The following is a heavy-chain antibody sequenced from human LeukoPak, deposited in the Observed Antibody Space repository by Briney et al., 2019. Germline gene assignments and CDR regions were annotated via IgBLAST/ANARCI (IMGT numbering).Heavy chain of an antibody. D-gene: IGHD2-8*01. V-gene: IGHV4-59*12. CDR2: IYYSGST. CDR3: AGLGGYCTDGVCYSTLDI. CDR1: GGSISSYY. J-gene: IGHJ3*02. Sequence: SETLSLTCTVSGGSISSYYWSWIRQPPGKGLEWIGYIYYSGSTNYNPSLKSRVTMSVDTSKNQFSLKLTSVTAADTAVYYCAGLGGYCTDGVCYSTLDIWGQGTMVTVSS.